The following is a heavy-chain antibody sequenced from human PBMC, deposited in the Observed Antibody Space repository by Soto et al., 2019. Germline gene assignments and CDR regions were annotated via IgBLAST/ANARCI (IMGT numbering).Heavy chain of an antibody. CDR1: GGSISSYY. CDR2: IYYSGST. CDR3: ARDQRWNDAGEDNWFDP. Sequence: QVQLQESGPGLVKPSETLSLTCTVSGGSISSYYWRWIRQPPGKGLEWIGYIYYSGSTNYNPSLKSRVTISVDTSKNQFPLKLSSVTAADTAVYYCARDQRWNDAGEDNWFDPWGQGTLVTVSS. D-gene: IGHD1-1*01. V-gene: IGHV4-59*01. J-gene: IGHJ5*02.